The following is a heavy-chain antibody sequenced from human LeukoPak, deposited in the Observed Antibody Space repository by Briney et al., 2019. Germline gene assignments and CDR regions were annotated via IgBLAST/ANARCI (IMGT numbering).Heavy chain of an antibody. J-gene: IGHJ3*02. V-gene: IGHV4-39*07. CDR1: GGSISSSSYY. CDR2: IYYSGST. Sequence: PSETLSLTCTVSGGSISSSSYYWGWIRQPPGKGPEWIGSIYYSGSTYYNPSLKSRVTISVDTSKSQFSLKLSSVTAADTAVYYCARSRIAAAGSPPPIPRDAFDIWGQGTMVTVSS. CDR3: ARSRIAAAGSPPPIPRDAFDI. D-gene: IGHD6-13*01.